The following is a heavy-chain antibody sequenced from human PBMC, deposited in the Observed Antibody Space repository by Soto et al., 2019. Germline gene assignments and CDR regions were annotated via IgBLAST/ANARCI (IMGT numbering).Heavy chain of an antibody. CDR3: ARWSYLDY. Sequence: GGSLRLSCAASGFSFGSYAPSWVRQAPGKGLEWVSTISGSDGKTFYADSVKGRFSISRDTSQSTLYLQMNSLRADDTAMYYCARWSYLDYWGQGTRVTVSS. D-gene: IGHD3-3*01. CDR1: GFSFGSYA. J-gene: IGHJ4*02. V-gene: IGHV3-23*01. CDR2: ISGSDGKT.